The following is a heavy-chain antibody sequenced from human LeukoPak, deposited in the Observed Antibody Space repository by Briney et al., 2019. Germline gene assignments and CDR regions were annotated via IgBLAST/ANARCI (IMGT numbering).Heavy chain of an antibody. D-gene: IGHD3-10*01. V-gene: IGHV3-21*04. J-gene: IGHJ5*02. CDR1: GFTFSSYS. CDR2: ISSSSYI. Sequence: PGGSLRLSCAASGFTFSSYSMNWVRQAPGKGLEWVSSISSSSYIYYADSVKGRFTISRDNAKNSLYLQMNSLRADDTAVYYCARGELIQGMKWFGELWYWFDPWGQGTLVTVSS. CDR3: ARGELIQGMKWFGELWYWFDP.